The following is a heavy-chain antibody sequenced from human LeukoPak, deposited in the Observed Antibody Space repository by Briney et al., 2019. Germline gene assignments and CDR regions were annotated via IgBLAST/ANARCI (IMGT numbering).Heavy chain of an antibody. Sequence: ASVKASCKASGYTFNYYYLYWVRQAPGQGLECLVWINPNSGGTHYAQKFQGRVTMTRDTSITTAYTELRRLTSDDTAIYYCAREGYCSGSNCYSLLEWGQGTLVTVSS. CDR3: AREGYCSGSNCYSLLE. V-gene: IGHV1-2*02. J-gene: IGHJ4*02. D-gene: IGHD2-15*01. CDR1: GYTFNYYY. CDR2: INPNSGGT.